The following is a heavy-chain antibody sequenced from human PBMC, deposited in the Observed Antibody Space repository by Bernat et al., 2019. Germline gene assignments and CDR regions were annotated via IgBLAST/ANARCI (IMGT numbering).Heavy chain of an antibody. CDR1: GFTFSSYS. J-gene: IGHJ6*03. Sequence: EVQLVESGGGLVKPGGSLRLSCAASGFTFSSYSMNWVRQAPGKGLEWVSYISSSSSYIYYADSVKGRFTISRDNAKNSLYLLMNSLRAEDTAVYYCARVHRNPTVTTGYYYYYMDVWGKGTTVTVSS. D-gene: IGHD4-17*01. CDR3: ARVHRNPTVTTGYYYYYMDV. V-gene: IGHV3-21*05. CDR2: ISSSSSYI.